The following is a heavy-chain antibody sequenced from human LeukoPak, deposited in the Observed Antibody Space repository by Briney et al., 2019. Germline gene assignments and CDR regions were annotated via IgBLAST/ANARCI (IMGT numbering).Heavy chain of an antibody. V-gene: IGHV3-30-3*01. J-gene: IGHJ3*02. CDR1: GFTFSNYA. CDR2: ISYDGSNK. Sequence: SGGSLRLSCAASGFTFSNYAMHWVRQAPGKGLEWMAIISYDGSNKDCADSVKGRFTISRDNSKNTLYLQANGLRTEDTAVYYCARRMGATPVGNAFDIWGRGTMVTVSS. D-gene: IGHD1-26*01. CDR3: ARRMGATPVGNAFDI.